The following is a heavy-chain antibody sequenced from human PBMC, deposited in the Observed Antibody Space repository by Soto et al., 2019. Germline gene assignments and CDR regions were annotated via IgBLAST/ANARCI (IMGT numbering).Heavy chain of an antibody. CDR2: VSGTSGDT. J-gene: IGHJ4*02. CDR3: AKALITFGGVVVQTPLFDL. D-gene: IGHD3-16*02. Sequence: EVQLLESGGGLVQPGGSLRLSCAASGFTFSHYAMSWIRQAPGKGLEWVSAVSGTSGDTYYAGSVRGRFTVSRDNSKNTLFLPMNSLRVEDTAKYYCAKALITFGGVVVQTPLFDLLGQGTLVTVSS. CDR1: GFTFSHYA. V-gene: IGHV3-23*01.